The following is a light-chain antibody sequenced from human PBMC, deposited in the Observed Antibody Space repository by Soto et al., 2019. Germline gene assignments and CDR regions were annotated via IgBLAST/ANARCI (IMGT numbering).Light chain of an antibody. V-gene: IGKV3-20*01. CDR2: AAS. Sequence: EIVLTQSPGTLSLSPGERATLSCRASHSVTSNYLAWYQQKPGQAPRLLIYAASGRASGIPDRFSGSGSGKDFILTISRLEPEDFAVYYCQQYGSSLQTFGQGTRVDIK. CDR3: QQYGSSLQT. CDR1: HSVTSNY. J-gene: IGKJ1*01.